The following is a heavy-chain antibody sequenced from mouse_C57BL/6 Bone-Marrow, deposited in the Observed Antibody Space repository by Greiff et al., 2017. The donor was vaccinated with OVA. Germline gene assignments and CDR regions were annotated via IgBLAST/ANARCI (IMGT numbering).Heavy chain of an antibody. D-gene: IGHD1-1*01. J-gene: IGHJ2*01. V-gene: IGHV5-9-1*02. CDR2: ISSGGDYI. Sequence: DVQLQESGAGLVKPGGSLKLSCAASGFTFSSYAMSWVRQTPEKRLEWVAYISSGGDYIYYADTVKGRFTISRDNARNTLYLQMSSLKSEDTAMYYCTRGYYGSSYFDYWGQGTTLTVSS. CDR1: GFTFSSYA. CDR3: TRGYYGSSYFDY.